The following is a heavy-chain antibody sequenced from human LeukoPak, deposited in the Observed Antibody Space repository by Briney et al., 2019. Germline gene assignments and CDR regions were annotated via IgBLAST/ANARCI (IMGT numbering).Heavy chain of an antibody. J-gene: IGHJ4*02. CDR3: AKTVEMATIWGPFDY. CDR1: GFTFSSYA. CDR2: IVGSGVST. V-gene: IGHV3-23*01. D-gene: IGHD5-24*01. Sequence: GGSLRLSCAASGFTFSSYAMSWVRQAPGKGLEWVSVIVGSGVSTYYEDSVKGRFTISRDNSKNTLYLQMNTLKVEDTAVYYCAKTVEMATIWGPFDYWGQGTLVSVSS.